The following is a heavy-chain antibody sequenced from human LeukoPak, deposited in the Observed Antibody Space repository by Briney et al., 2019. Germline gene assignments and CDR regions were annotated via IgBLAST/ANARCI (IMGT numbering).Heavy chain of an antibody. Sequence: SETLSLTCSVFGDSINSHYWSWVRQAPGKGLEWIGYIFYSGNTNYSPSLKSRVTISIDTSEKQFSLRLTSVTTADTAVYFCARTGDYSRSTGGWFDPWGQGTLVTVSS. D-gene: IGHD4-11*01. CDR3: ARTGDYSRSTGGWFDP. CDR1: GDSINSHY. V-gene: IGHV4-59*11. CDR2: IFYSGNT. J-gene: IGHJ5*02.